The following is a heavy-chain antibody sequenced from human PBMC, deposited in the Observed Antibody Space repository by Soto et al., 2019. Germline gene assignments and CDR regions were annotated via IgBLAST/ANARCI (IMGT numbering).Heavy chain of an antibody. V-gene: IGHV4-28*01. Sequence: SETLSLTCAVSGDSVISNWWWGWVRQSPGKGVEWIGYIYYSGNNYYNPSLKSRVTISVDTSKNQFSLKLSSVTAADTAVYYCAIYDSSGSRGFQHWGQGTLVTVSS. CDR1: GDSVISNWW. CDR2: IYYSGNN. D-gene: IGHD3-22*01. CDR3: AIYDSSGSRGFQH. J-gene: IGHJ1*01.